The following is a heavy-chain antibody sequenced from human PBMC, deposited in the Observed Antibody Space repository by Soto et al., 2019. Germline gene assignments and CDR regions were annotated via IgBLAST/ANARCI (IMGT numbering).Heavy chain of an antibody. V-gene: IGHV1-69*02. Sequence: QVQLVQSGAEVKKPGSSVKVSCKASGGTFSSYTISWVRQAPGQGLEWMGRIIPILGIANYAQKFKGRVTITADKSTSTAYMEVSTLRSEDTAVYYCASTYYDVLTGYRPYYYYYMDVWGKGPKVTVSS. D-gene: IGHD3-9*01. CDR2: IIPILGIA. CDR1: GGTFSSYT. J-gene: IGHJ6*03. CDR3: ASTYYDVLTGYRPYYYYYMDV.